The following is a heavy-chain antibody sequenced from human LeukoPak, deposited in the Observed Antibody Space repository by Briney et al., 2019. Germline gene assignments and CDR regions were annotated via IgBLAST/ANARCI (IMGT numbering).Heavy chain of an antibody. CDR3: ARDRRDGDYFDY. CDR2: VSYDGSNK. CDR1: GFTFSTYS. D-gene: IGHD4-17*01. J-gene: IGHJ4*02. V-gene: IGHV3-30-3*01. Sequence: GRSLRLSCAASGFTFSTYSMHWVRQAPGKGLEWVAVVSYDGSNKYYADSVRGRFTISRDNSKNTLRLQMNSLRTEDTAEYYCARDRRDGDYFDYWGQGTLVTVSS.